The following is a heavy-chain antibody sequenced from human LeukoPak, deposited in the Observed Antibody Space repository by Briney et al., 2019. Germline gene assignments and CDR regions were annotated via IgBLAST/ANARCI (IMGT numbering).Heavy chain of an antibody. V-gene: IGHV1-69*04. CDR2: IIPILGIA. Sequence: SVKVSCKASGGTFSSYAISWVRQAPGQGLEWMGRIIPILGIANYAQKFQGRVTITADKSTSTAYMELSSLRSEDTAVYYCARGSLVATSPFDYWGQGTLVTVSS. CDR3: ARGSLVATSPFDY. J-gene: IGHJ4*02. D-gene: IGHD5-12*01. CDR1: GGTFSSYA.